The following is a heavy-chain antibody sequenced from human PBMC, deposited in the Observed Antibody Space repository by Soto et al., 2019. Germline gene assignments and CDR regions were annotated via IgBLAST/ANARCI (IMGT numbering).Heavy chain of an antibody. CDR2: VNPSGGST. Sequence: QVQLVQSGAEVKKPGASVKVSCKASGYIFTAYSMHWVRQAPGQGLEWMGVVNPSGGSTHYAQKFQRRITLTRDTSTSTVYLDLSSLTSEDTAVYYCAREENCSDGICYSEYFQRWGQGTLVTVSS. D-gene: IGHD2-15*01. V-gene: IGHV1-46*01. CDR3: AREENCSDGICYSEYFQR. CDR1: GYIFTAYS. J-gene: IGHJ1*01.